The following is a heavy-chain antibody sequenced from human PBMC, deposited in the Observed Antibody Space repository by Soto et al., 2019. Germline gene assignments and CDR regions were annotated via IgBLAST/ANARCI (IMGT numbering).Heavy chain of an antibody. J-gene: IGHJ2*01. CDR2: ISYDGSNQ. CDR3: ANTPDYCPLYCYFDL. CDR1: GFTFSGYG. D-gene: IGHD5-12*01. V-gene: IGHV3-30*18. Sequence: QVQLVESGGGLVQPGRSLRLSCAASGFTFSGYGLHWVRQSPGKGLEWVAIISYDGSNQYYADSVKGRFTISRDNSNNTMYLQINSLSAEDKAVYYCANTPDYCPLYCYFDLWGRGTLVTVSS.